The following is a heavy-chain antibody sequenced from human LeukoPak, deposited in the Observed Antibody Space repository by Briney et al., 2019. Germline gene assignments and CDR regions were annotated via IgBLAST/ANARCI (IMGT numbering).Heavy chain of an antibody. CDR1: GGSISSSNW. CDR2: IYHSGST. V-gene: IGHV4-4*02. D-gene: IGHD2-15*01. Sequence: SETLSLTCAVSGGSISSSNWWSWVRQPPGKGLEWIGEIYHSGSTNYNPSLKSRVTISVDKSNNQFSLKLSSVTAADTAVYYCARERCSGGSCYLDYWGQGTLVTVSS. CDR3: ARERCSGGSCYLDY. J-gene: IGHJ4*02.